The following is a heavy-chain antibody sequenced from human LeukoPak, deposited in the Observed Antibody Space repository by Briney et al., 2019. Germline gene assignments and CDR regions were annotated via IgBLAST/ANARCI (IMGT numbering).Heavy chain of an antibody. CDR3: ARDGYSGYDFDY. CDR2: ISSSGGTT. CDR1: GFTVSSYG. Sequence: GGSLSLSCAASGFTVSSYGMSWVRQAPGKGLEWVSAISSSGGTTYYADSVKGRFTISRDNSKNTLYLQMSSLRAEDTAVYYCARDGYSGYDFDYWGQGTLVTVSS. D-gene: IGHD5-12*01. V-gene: IGHV3-23*01. J-gene: IGHJ4*02.